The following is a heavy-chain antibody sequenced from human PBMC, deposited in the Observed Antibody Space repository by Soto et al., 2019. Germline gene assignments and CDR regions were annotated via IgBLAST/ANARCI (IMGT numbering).Heavy chain of an antibody. CDR1: GASISSYY. V-gene: IGHV4-59*01. J-gene: IGHJ6*02. D-gene: IGHD3-3*01. CDR3: ARERGITIFGVVTLPIALYGMDV. CDR2: IYLGGSI. Sequence: SETLSLTCSVSGASISSYYYTWIRQTPGKGLEWIGYIYLGGSINYNPSFKSRVIISVDTSKNQFSVRLSSVTAADTAVYFCARERGITIFGVVTLPIALYGMDVWGQGTTVTVSS.